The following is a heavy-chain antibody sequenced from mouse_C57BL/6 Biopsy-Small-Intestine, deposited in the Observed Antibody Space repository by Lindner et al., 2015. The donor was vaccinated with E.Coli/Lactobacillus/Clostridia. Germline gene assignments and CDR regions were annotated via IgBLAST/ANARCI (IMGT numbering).Heavy chain of an antibody. D-gene: IGHD1-1*01. CDR1: GYTFTGFW. CDR3: ARTYGYYDGSYAVDY. Sequence: VQLQESGAELVKPGASVKLSCKASGYTFTGFWMHWVKQRPGQGLEWIGEINPSNGDANYIEKLKNKASLTVDKSSSTAYLQLSSLTSEDSALYYCARTYGYYDGSYAVDYWGQGTSVTVSS. CDR2: INPSNGDA. V-gene: IGHV1-53*01. J-gene: IGHJ4*01.